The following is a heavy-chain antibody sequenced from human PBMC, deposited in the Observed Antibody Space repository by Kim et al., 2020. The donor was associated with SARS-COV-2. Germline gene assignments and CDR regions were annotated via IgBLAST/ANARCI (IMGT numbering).Heavy chain of an antibody. D-gene: IGHD3-10*01. Sequence: NTSYSQKFQGRVPITGDTSASTAYMDLTSLRFEDTAVYYGARERFGGSFDYWGQGTLVTVSS. CDR2: NT. V-gene: IGHV1-3*01. J-gene: IGHJ4*02. CDR3: ARERFGGSFDY.